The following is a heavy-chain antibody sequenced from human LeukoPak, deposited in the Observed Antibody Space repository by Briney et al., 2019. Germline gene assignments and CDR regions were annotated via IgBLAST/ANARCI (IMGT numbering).Heavy chain of an antibody. V-gene: IGHV4-30-2*01. CDR3: ARLTVTTYYGMDV. J-gene: IGHJ6*02. Sequence: SDTLSLTCAVSGGPISRCDYSWSWIRQPPGKVLEWIGYIYHSGSTYYNPSLKSRVTISVDRSKNQFSLKLSSVTAADTAVYYCARLTVTTYYGMDVWGQGTTVTVSS. CDR1: GGPISRCDYS. D-gene: IGHD4-17*01. CDR2: IYHSGST.